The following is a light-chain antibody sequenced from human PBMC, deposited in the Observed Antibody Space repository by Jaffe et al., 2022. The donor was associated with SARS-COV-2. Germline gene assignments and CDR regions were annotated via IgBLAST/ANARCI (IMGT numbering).Light chain of an antibody. J-gene: IGKJ1*01. CDR2: GAS. CDR3: QQYVTSPWT. CDR1: QSVRSSY. Sequence: EIVLTQSPGTLSLSPGERATLSCRASQSVRSSYLAWYQQKPGQAPRLLIYGASSRATGIPDRFSGSGSETDFTLTISRLEPEDFAVYHCQQYVTSPWTFGQGTKVEIK. V-gene: IGKV3-20*01.